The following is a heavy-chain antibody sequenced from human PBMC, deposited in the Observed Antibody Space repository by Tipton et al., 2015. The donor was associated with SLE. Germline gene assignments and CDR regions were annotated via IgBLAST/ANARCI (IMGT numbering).Heavy chain of an antibody. J-gene: IGHJ4*02. CDR1: GFTFSSYD. V-gene: IGHV3-13*03. CDR3: AKEMGRFLEWLLYLDY. CDR2: IGTAGDT. D-gene: IGHD3-3*01. Sequence: AVCGFTFSSYDMHWVRQATGKGLEWVSAIGTAGDTYYPGSVKGQFTISRDNSKNTLYLQMNSLRAEDTAVYYCAKEMGRFLEWLLYLDYWGQGTLVTVSS.